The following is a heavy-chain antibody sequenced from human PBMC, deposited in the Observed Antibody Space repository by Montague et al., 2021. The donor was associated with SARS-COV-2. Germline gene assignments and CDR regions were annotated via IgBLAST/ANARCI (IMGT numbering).Heavy chain of an antibody. Sequence: SETLSLTCSVSGEYVGAFYWNWLRQSPGKGLEWIGRIYHSGSSNFNPSLKRRLSMSIDTSKNQFSLTLRSVTAADTAIYFCARDPRGGTGYLDSWGQGILVAVSS. J-gene: IGHJ5*01. CDR2: IYHSGSS. CDR1: GEYVGAFY. V-gene: IGHV4-59*02. D-gene: IGHD6-25*01. CDR3: ARDPRGGTGYLDS.